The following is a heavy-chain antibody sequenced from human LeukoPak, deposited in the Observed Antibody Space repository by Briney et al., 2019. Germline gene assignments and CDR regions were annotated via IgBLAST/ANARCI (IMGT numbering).Heavy chain of an antibody. V-gene: IGHV4-59*12. CDR3: ARGGGSSWYRNWFDP. D-gene: IGHD6-13*01. J-gene: IGHJ5*02. CDR1: GGSISGYY. CDR2: MYYNGNT. Sequence: SETLSLTCTVSGGSISGYYWTWIRQPPGKGLEWIGYMYYNGNTNYNPSLKSRVTISVDTSKNQFSLKLSSVTAADTAVYYCARGGGSSWYRNWFDPWGQGTLVTVSS.